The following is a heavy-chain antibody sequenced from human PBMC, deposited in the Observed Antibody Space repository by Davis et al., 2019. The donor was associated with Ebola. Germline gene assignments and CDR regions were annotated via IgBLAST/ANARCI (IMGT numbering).Heavy chain of an antibody. CDR2: TRNKANSYTT. Sequence: PGGSLRLSCAASGFTFSSYSMNWVRQAPGKGLEWVGRTRNKANSYTTEYAASVKGRFTISRDDSKNSLYLQMNSLKTEDTAVYYCARSPVRSGYYYGMDVWGQGTTVTVSS. J-gene: IGHJ6*02. V-gene: IGHV3-72*01. CDR3: ARSPVRSGYYYGMDV. CDR1: GFTFSSYS. D-gene: IGHD3-10*01.